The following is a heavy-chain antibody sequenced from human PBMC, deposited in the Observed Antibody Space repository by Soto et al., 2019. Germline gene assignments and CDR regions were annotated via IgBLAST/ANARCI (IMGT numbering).Heavy chain of an antibody. V-gene: IGHV3-30*03. J-gene: IGHJ4*01. CDR3: ASIPMMSGVFY. CDR2: ISYDGSNK. Sequence: QVQLVESGGGVVQPGRSLRLSCAASGFTFSSYGMHWVRQAPGKGLEWVAVISYDGSNKYYADSVKGRFTISRDNSKNPLYLHMHSLRAEDTAVYYCASIPMMSGVFYWCHGTLVTVSS. D-gene: IGHD3-10*01. CDR1: GFTFSSYG.